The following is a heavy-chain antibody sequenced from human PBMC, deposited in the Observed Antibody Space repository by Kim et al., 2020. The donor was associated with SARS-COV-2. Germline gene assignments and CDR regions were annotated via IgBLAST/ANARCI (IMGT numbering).Heavy chain of an antibody. J-gene: IGHJ6*02. CDR2: INPSGGST. CDR3: ARDHPQMNPTSSYYYYYYGMDV. Sequence: ASVKVSCKASGYTFTSYYMHWVRQAPGQGLEWMGIINPSGGSTSYAQKFQGRVTMTRDTSTSTVYMELSSLRSEDTAVYYCARDHPQMNPTSSYYYYYYGMDVWGQGTTVTVSS. CDR1: GYTFTSYY. V-gene: IGHV1-46*01.